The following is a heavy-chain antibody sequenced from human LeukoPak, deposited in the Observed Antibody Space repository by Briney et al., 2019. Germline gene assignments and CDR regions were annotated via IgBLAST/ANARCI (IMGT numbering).Heavy chain of an antibody. CDR3: ARVEGPSIFGVIDY. Sequence: GASVKVSCKASGYILTNYGISWVRQPPGQGLEWMGWISVYNGDTKYAQKLQDRVTMTTDTSTSTAYMEVRSLRSDDTAVYFCARVEGPSIFGVIDYWGQGTLVTISS. CDR2: ISVYNGDT. V-gene: IGHV1-18*01. J-gene: IGHJ4*02. CDR1: GYILTNYG. D-gene: IGHD3-3*01.